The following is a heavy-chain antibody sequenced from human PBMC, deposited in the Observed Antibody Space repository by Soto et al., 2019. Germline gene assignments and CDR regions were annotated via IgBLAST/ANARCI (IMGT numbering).Heavy chain of an antibody. CDR3: ASPLFG. D-gene: IGHD3-3*01. CDR1: GGSFSGYY. V-gene: IGHV4-34*01. Sequence: SETLSLTCAVYGGSFSGYYWSWIRQPPGKGLEWIGEINHSGSTNYNPSLKSRVTISVDTSKNQFSLKLSSVTAADTAVYYCASPLFGWGQGTTVTVSS. J-gene: IGHJ6*02. CDR2: INHSGST.